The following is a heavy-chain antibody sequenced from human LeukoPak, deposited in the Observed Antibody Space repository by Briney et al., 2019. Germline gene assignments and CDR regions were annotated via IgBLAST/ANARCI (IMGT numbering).Heavy chain of an antibody. Sequence: PSGTLSLTCTVSGGSINNYYWSWIRQPPGKGLEWIGYIYYSGSTNYNPSLKSRVTMSVDTSKNQFSLKLSSVIAADTAVYYCARLSPDDSNTYYLRYASWGQGTLVTVSS. CDR1: GGSINNYY. V-gene: IGHV4-59*01. CDR3: ARLSPDDSNTYYLRYAS. J-gene: IGHJ5*02. CDR2: IYYSGST. D-gene: IGHD3-22*01.